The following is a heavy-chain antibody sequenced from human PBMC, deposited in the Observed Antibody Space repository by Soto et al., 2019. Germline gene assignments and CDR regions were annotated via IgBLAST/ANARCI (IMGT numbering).Heavy chain of an antibody. V-gene: IGHV1-8*01. J-gene: IGHJ5*02. Sequence: GASVKVSCKASGYTFTSYGMNWVRQATGQGLEWMGWMNPGSGDTGYAQKFQGRVTMTRDISIATAYMELSSLRSDDTAIYYCARMATFGSLNWFDPWGQGTLVTVSS. CDR1: GYTFTSYG. D-gene: IGHD3-16*01. CDR2: MNPGSGDT. CDR3: ARMATFGSLNWFDP.